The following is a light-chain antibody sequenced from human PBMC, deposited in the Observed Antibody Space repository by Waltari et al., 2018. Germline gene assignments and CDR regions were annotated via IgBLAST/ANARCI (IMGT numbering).Light chain of an antibody. Sequence: EVVLTQSPATLSVSPGERATLSCRASQSVNYYLAWYQQKDGHAPRLILFGASTRATGIPARFSGSGSGTEFTLSISSLQSEDFAIYYCQQYDEWPRTFGHGTRVEI. CDR1: QSVNYY. V-gene: IGKV3-15*01. CDR2: GAS. CDR3: QQYDEWPRT. J-gene: IGKJ1*01.